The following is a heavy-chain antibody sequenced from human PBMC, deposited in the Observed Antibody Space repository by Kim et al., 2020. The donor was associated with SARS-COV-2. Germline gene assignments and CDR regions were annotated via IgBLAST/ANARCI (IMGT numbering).Heavy chain of an antibody. D-gene: IGHD3-10*01. J-gene: IGHJ6*02. V-gene: IGHV3-33*01. CDR2: IWYDGSNK. Sequence: GGSLRLSCAASGFTFSSYGMHWVRQAPGKGLEWVAVIWYDGSNKYYADSVKGRFTISRDNSKNTLYLQMYSLRAEDTAVYYCARETFYYYGSGRGGGMDVWGQGTTVTVSS. CDR3: ARETFYYYGSGRGGGMDV. CDR1: GFTFSSYG.